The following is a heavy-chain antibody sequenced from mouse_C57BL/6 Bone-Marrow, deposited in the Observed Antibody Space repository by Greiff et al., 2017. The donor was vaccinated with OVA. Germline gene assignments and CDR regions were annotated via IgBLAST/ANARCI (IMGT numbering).Heavy chain of an antibody. V-gene: IGHV1-26*01. J-gene: IGHJ2*01. Sequence: VQLQQSGPELVKPGASVKISCKASGYTFTDYYMNWVKQSHGKSLEWIGDINPNNGGTSYNQKFKGKATLTVDKSSSTAYMELRSLTSEDSAVYYCARRSVVITTVVAADYWGQGTTLTVSS. CDR1: GYTFTDYY. D-gene: IGHD1-1*01. CDR3: ARRSVVITTVVAADY. CDR2: INPNNGGT.